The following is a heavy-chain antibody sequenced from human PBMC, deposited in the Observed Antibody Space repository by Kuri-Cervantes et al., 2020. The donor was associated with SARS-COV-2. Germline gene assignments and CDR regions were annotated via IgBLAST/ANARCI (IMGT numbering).Heavy chain of an antibody. Sequence: SETLSLTCTVSGGSISSYYWSWIRQPAGEGLEWIGSIYYSGSTYYNPSLKSRVTISVDTSKNQFSLKLSSVTAADTAVYYCARLRQWLDFVPSYFDYWGQGTLVTVSS. CDR1: GGSISSYY. D-gene: IGHD6-19*01. CDR2: IYYSGST. J-gene: IGHJ4*02. V-gene: IGHV4-59*08. CDR3: ARLRQWLDFVPSYFDY.